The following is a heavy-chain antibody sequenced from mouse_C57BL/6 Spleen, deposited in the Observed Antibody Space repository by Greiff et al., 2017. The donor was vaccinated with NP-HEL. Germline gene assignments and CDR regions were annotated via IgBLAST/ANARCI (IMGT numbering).Heavy chain of an antibody. J-gene: IGHJ2*01. D-gene: IGHD1-1*01. CDR3: ARVYYGSSNFDY. Sequence: QVQLQQPGAELVRPGTSVKLSCKASGYTFTSYWMHWVKQRPGQGLEWIGVIDPSDSYTNYNQKFKGKATLTVDTSSSTAYMQLSSLTSEDSAVYYCARVYYGSSNFDYWGQGTTLTVSS. V-gene: IGHV1-59*01. CDR2: IDPSDSYT. CDR1: GYTFTSYW.